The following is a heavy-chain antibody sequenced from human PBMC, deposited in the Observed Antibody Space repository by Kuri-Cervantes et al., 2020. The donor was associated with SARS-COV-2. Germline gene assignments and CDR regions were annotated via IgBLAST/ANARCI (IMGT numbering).Heavy chain of an antibody. CDR1: GYTFTGYY. D-gene: IGHD3-3*01. CDR2: INPNSGNP. Sequence: ASVKVSCKASGYTFTGYYMHWVRQAPGQGLEWMGWINPNSGNPTYAQGFTGRFVFSLDTSVSTAYLQISSLKAEDTAVYYCARDSGITIFGVVTNYYYYYMDVWGKGTTVTVSS. CDR3: ARDSGITIFGVVTNYYYYYMDV. V-gene: IGHV7-4-1*02. J-gene: IGHJ6*03.